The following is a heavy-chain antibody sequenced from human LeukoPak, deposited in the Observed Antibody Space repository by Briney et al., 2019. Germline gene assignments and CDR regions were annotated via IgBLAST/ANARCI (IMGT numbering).Heavy chain of an antibody. CDR1: GGTFSSYA. V-gene: IGHV1-69*06. CDR2: IIPIFGTA. J-gene: IGHJ4*02. D-gene: IGHD3-10*01. Sequence: GASVKVSCKASGGTFSSYAISWVRQAPGQGLEWMGGIIPIFGTANYAQKFQGRVTITADTSMSTAYMELSSLRSEDTAVYYCASSEMVRGDIDRTTCWGQGTLVTVSS. CDR3: ASSEMVRGDIDRTTC.